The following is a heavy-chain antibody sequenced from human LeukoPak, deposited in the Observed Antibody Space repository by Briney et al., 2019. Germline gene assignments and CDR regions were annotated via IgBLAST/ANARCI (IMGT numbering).Heavy chain of an antibody. J-gene: IGHJ4*02. Sequence: GGALRLSCAASGFSFSSYAMHWVRQAPGKGLEWVAVISYDGDSNNKYYADSAKGRFTISRDNSKNPLYLQMNSLRAEDTAVYYCATDVTMVRGVLDYWGRGTLVTVSS. V-gene: IGHV3-30-3*01. D-gene: IGHD3-10*01. CDR2: ISYDGDSNNK. CDR3: ATDVTMVRGVLDY. CDR1: GFSFSSYA.